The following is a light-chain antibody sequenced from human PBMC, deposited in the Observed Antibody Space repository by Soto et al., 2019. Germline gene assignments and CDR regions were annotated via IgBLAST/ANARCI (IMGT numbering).Light chain of an antibody. J-gene: IGKJ1*01. CDR2: KAS. CDR1: QSIYTW. Sequence: DYQVTQSPSTLSASVGDRVTITCRASQSIYTWLAWYQQKPEIAPKLLIHKASTLESGVPSRFSGSGYGTEFTLTSSGLQQEVSETYYCQQYERYSTFGQGTKVEI. CDR3: QQYERYST. V-gene: IGKV1-5*03.